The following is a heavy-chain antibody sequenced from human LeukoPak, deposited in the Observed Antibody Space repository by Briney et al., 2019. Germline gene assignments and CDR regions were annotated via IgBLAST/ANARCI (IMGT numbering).Heavy chain of an antibody. CDR2: IYYSGST. CDR1: GGSISSYY. V-gene: IGHV4-59*01. J-gene: IGHJ6*03. Sequence: PSETLSLTCTVSGGSISSYYWSWIRQPPGKGLEWIGYIYYSGSTNYNPSLKSRVTISVDTSKNQFSLELSSVTAADTAVYYCARYGDSSSWYPASYYYYYMDVWGKGTTVTVSS. D-gene: IGHD6-13*01. CDR3: ARYGDSSSWYPASYYYYYMDV.